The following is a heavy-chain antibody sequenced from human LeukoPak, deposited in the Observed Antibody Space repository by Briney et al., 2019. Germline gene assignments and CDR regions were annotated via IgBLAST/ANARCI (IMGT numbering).Heavy chain of an antibody. CDR3: ARDRVWYYYDSSGYWAY. D-gene: IGHD3-22*01. J-gene: IGHJ4*02. CDR1: GFTFSSYW. Sequence: GGSLRLSCAASGFTFSSYWMSWVRQAPGNGLEWVANIKQDGSEKYYVDSVKGRFTISRDNAKNSLYLQMNSLRAEDPAVYYCARDRVWYYYDSSGYWAYWGQGTLVTVSS. CDR2: IKQDGSEK. V-gene: IGHV3-7*01.